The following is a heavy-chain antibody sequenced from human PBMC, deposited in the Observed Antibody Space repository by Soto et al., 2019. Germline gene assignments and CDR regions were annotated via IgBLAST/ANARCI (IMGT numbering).Heavy chain of an antibody. CDR3: SKDQRGTPSRGVLDY. D-gene: IGHD3-10*01. J-gene: IGHJ4*02. CDR2: IRGSGTTT. Sequence: EVQLLESGGGLVQPGGSLRLSCTDSGFTFSSYAMSWVRQAPGKGLERVSGIRGSGTTTYYADSVKGRFTISRDNSKNTLYLQMNRLRAEDTAVYYCSKDQRGTPSRGVLDYWGQGTLATVSS. V-gene: IGHV3-23*01. CDR1: GFTFSSYA.